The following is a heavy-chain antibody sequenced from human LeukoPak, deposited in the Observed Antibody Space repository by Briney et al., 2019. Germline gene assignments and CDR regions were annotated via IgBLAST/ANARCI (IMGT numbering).Heavy chain of an antibody. D-gene: IGHD2-2*01. Sequence: GGSLRLSCAASGFTFSSYSMSWVRQAPGKGREWVSGISGSGGSTDYADSVKGRFTISSDNSKNTLYLQMNSLRVEDTAVYYCAKDPGYQVVYCFDYWGQGTLVTVSS. V-gene: IGHV3-23*01. CDR1: GFTFSSYS. CDR3: AKDPGYQVVYCFDY. J-gene: IGHJ4*02. CDR2: ISGSGGST.